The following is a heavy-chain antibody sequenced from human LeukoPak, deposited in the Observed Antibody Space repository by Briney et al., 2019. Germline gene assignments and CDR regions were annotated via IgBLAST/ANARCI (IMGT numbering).Heavy chain of an antibody. J-gene: IGHJ4*02. Sequence: GGPLRLSCAASGFAFSNAWMSWVRQSPGKGLEWVVRIQSKTDGRTIEYAAPVKGRFSISRDDTKTTLFLQMNSLKTEDTGVYYCSTLMVRGIINIWGQGTLVTVSS. V-gene: IGHV3-15*01. CDR3: STLMVRGIINI. D-gene: IGHD3-10*01. CDR2: IQSKTDGRTI. CDR1: GFAFSNAW.